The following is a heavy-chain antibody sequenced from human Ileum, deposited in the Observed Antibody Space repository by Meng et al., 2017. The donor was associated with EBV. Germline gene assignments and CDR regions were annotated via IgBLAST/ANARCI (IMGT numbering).Heavy chain of an antibody. J-gene: IGHJ4*02. CDR1: DDSTIRSNW. D-gene: IGHD3-16*01. CDR2: ILHAGVT. V-gene: IGHV4-4*02. Sequence: GPLHESGPSLVNPSGTLPLTCSVSDDSTIRSNWWSWVRQPPGKGLEWIGEILHAGVTNYNPSLKSRVSMSVDRSRIQASLNLNSVTAADTAIYYCARGEDYTWDVWGQGILVTVSS. CDR3: ARGEDYTWDV.